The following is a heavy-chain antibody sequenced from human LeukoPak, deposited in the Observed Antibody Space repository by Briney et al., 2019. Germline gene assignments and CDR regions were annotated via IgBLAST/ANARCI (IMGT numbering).Heavy chain of an antibody. Sequence: SETLSLTCTVSGGSISSYYWGWIRQPAGKGLEWIGRIYTSGSTNYNPSLKSRVTMSVDTSKNQFSLKLSSVTAADTAVYYCARESYGPGGYYYYMDVWGKGTTVTIS. CDR3: ARESYGPGGYYYYMDV. J-gene: IGHJ6*03. V-gene: IGHV4-4*07. CDR2: IYTSGST. D-gene: IGHD1-26*01. CDR1: GGSISSYY.